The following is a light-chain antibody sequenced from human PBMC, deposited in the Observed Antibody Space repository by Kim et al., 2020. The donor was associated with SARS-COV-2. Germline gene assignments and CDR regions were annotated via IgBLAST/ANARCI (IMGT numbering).Light chain of an antibody. CDR2: RAS. V-gene: IGKV3-20*01. CDR3: QQYGSSIT. Sequence: EEPTPSCKARKRVCSRYSAWDQKKPGQAHRRHIYRASSRATGIPDRFSGSGSGTNFTRTISRLEPEDFAVYYCQQYGSSITFGQGTRLEI. CDR1: KRVCSRY. J-gene: IGKJ5*01.